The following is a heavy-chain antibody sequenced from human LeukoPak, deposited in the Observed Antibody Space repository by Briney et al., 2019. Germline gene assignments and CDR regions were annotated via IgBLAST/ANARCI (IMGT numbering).Heavy chain of an antibody. CDR3: ARGVYIAAAQYAY. V-gene: IGHV4-59*01. CDR1: GGSISSYY. J-gene: IGHJ4*02. D-gene: IGHD6-13*01. CDR2: IYYSGTT. Sequence: SETLSLTCTVSGGSISSYYWSWIRQPPGKGLECIGYIYYSGTTNYNPSLKSRVTISVDTSKNQFSLKLSSVTAADTAVYYCARGVYIAAAQYAYWGQGTLVTVSS.